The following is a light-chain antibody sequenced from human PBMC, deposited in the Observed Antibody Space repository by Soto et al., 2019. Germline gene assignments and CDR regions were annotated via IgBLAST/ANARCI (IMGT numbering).Light chain of an antibody. CDR2: DAS. Sequence: DIQMTQSPSILAASVGDRVTITCRASQNINRWLAWYQQKPGKAPKVLIYDASSLESGVPSRFSGSGSGTEFTLTITSLQPDDFATYYCQQYDGNFGPGTKVDFK. CDR1: QNINRW. V-gene: IGKV1-5*01. J-gene: IGKJ3*01. CDR3: QQYDGN.